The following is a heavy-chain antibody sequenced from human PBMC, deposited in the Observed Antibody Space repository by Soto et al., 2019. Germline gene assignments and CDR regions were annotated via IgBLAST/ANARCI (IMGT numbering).Heavy chain of an antibody. CDR3: ARSPGTAMVTDFDY. D-gene: IGHD5-18*01. J-gene: IGHJ4*02. CDR2: ISSSSSYI. V-gene: IGHV3-21*01. Sequence: GGSLRLSCAASGFTFSSYSMNWVRQAPGKGLEWVSSISSSSSYIYYADSMKGRFTISRDNAKNSLYLQMNSLRAEDTAVYYCARSPGTAMVTDFDYWGQGTLVTVSS. CDR1: GFTFSSYS.